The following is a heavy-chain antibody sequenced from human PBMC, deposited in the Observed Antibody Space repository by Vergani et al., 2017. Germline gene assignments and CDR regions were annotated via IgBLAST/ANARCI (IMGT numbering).Heavy chain of an antibody. CDR1: GFTFSSYG. J-gene: IGHJ4*02. CDR2: ISYDGSNK. CDR3: AKVDDYGDYTVDY. V-gene: IGHV3-30*18. D-gene: IGHD4-17*01. Sequence: QVQLVESGGGVVQPGRSLRLSCAASGFTFSSYGMHWVRQAPGKGLEWVAVISYDGSNKYYADSVKGRFTISRDNSKNTLYLQMNSLRAEDTAVYYCAKVDDYGDYTVDYWGQGTLVTVSS.